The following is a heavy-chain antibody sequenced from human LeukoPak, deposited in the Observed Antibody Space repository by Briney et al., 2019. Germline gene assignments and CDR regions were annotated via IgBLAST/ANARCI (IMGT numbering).Heavy chain of an antibody. CDR2: IYPGDSDT. CDR1: GYSFTTYW. V-gene: IGHV5-51*01. J-gene: IGHJ4*02. D-gene: IGHD2-2*01. CDR3: ARLQLGYCSSTSCYAFDY. Sequence: GESLKISCQGSGYSFTTYWIGWVRQMPGKGLEWMGIIYPGDSDTAYSPSFQGQGIISADKSINTAYLQWSSLKASDTAMYYCARLQLGYCSSTSCYAFDYWGQGTLVTVSS.